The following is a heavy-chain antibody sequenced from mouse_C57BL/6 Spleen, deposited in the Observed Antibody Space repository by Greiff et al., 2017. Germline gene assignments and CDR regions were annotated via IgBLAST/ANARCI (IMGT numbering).Heavy chain of an antibody. CDR2: IDPSDSET. D-gene: IGHD1-3*01. V-gene: IGHV1-52*01. J-gene: IGHJ1*03. CDR1: GYTFTSYW. Sequence: QVQLQQPGAELVRPGSSVKLSCKASGYTFTSYWMHWVKQRPIQGLEWIGNIDPSDSETHYNQKFKDKATLTVDKSSSTAYMQLSSLTSGDSAVYDSARASGNYGYYGVWGTGTTVTVAS. CDR3: ARASGNYGYYGV.